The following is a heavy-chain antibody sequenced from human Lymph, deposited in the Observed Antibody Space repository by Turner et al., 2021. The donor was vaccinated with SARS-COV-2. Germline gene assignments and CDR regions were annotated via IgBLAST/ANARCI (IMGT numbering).Heavy chain of an antibody. Sequence: EVQLLETGGGLVPSGGSLRVYCAASGFTFSSNAMSWVRPAPVKGLEWASASSGSGGSTYYADSVKGRFTISRDNSKNTLYLQMNSLRAEDTAVYYCAKDPNWYVLSAVDYWGQGTLVTVSS. J-gene: IGHJ4*02. CDR3: AKDPNWYVLSAVDY. CDR1: GFTFSSNA. CDR2: SSGSGGST. V-gene: IGHV3-23*01. D-gene: IGHD1-1*01.